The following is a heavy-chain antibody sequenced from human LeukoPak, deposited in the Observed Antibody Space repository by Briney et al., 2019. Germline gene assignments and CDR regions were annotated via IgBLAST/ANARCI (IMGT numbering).Heavy chain of an antibody. Sequence: GGSLRLSCAASGFTVSSNYMSWVRQAPGKGLEWVSVIYSGGSTYCADSVKGRFTISRDNSKNTLYLQMNSLRAEDTAVYYCARTTVTSRRGGYFDYWGQGTLVTVSS. CDR1: GFTVSSNY. CDR2: IYSGGST. V-gene: IGHV3-53*01. D-gene: IGHD4-17*01. J-gene: IGHJ4*02. CDR3: ARTTVTSRRGGYFDY.